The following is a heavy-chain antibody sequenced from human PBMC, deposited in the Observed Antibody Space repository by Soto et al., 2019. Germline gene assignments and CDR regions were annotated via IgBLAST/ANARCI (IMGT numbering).Heavy chain of an antibody. V-gene: IGHV5-51*01. CDR2: IYPGDSDT. D-gene: IGHD5-12*01. CDR1: GYNFNTYW. CDR3: ATSTVSYVDIVSSTTRGYFDH. Sequence: GASLKISCEGSGYNFNTYWIGWVRQMPGKGLEWMALIYPGDSDTRYSPSFEGQVTLSVDRSISTAYLQWSSLKASDTAIYYCATSTVSYVDIVSSTTRGYFDHWGQGTLVTSPQ. J-gene: IGHJ4*02.